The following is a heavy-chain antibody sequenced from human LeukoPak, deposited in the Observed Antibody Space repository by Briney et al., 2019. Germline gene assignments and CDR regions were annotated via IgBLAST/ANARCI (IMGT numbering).Heavy chain of an antibody. CDR3: ARHTGYDSSGYHHDAFDI. Sequence: GASVKVSCKASGYTFTSYDINWVRQAPGQGLEWMGWISAYNGNTNYAQKLQGRVTMTTDTSTSTAYMELRSLRSDDTAVYYCARHTGYDSSGYHHDAFDIWGQGTMVTVSS. CDR1: GYTFTSYD. V-gene: IGHV1-18*01. J-gene: IGHJ3*02. CDR2: ISAYNGNT. D-gene: IGHD3-22*01.